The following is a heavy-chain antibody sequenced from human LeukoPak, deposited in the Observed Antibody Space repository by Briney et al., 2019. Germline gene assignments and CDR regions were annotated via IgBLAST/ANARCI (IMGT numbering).Heavy chain of an antibody. D-gene: IGHD1-1*01. CDR2: MRYDGSNK. J-gene: IGHJ4*02. CDR1: GFPFSSYG. V-gene: IGHV3-30*02. CDR3: AYYHVNEEPPTF. Sequence: GGSLRLSCAASGFPFSSYGMHWVRQAPGKGLEWVAFMRYDGSNKYYADSVKGRFTISRDNSKNMLYLQMNSLRAEDTAVYYCAYYHVNEEPPTFWGQGTLVIVSS.